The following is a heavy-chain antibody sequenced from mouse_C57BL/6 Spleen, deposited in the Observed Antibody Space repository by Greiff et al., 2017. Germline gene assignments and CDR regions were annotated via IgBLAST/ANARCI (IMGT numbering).Heavy chain of an antibody. CDR1: GFTFSDYG. CDR2: ISSGSSTI. CDR3: ARWLLRDFDV. J-gene: IGHJ1*03. D-gene: IGHD2-3*01. V-gene: IGHV5-17*01. Sequence: EVQVVASGGGLVKPGGSLKLSCAASGFTFSDYGMHWVRQAPEKGLEWVAYISSGSSTIYYADTVKGRFTISRDNAKNTLFLQMTSLRSEDTAMXYCARWLLRDFDVWGTGTTVTVSS.